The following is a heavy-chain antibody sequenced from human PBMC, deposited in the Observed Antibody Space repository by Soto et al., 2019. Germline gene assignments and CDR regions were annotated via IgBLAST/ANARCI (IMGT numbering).Heavy chain of an antibody. CDR3: ARANLRSGWTFDH. CDR2: IFHSGRT. Sequence: SETLSLTCSVCGASIISNDWWIWVRQTPGKGLEWIGEIFHSGRTNCSPSFKSRVTISVDTSKSQFSLEMASVTAADTAVYYCARANLRSGWTFDHWGQGSPVTVSS. J-gene: IGHJ4*02. D-gene: IGHD6-19*01. CDR1: GASIISNDW. V-gene: IGHV4-4*02.